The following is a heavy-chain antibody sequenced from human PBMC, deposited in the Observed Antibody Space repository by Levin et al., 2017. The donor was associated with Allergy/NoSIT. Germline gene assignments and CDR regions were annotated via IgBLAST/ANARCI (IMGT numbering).Heavy chain of an antibody. CDR2: INSDGSTT. D-gene: IGHD2-21*02. CDR3: VAYYGGGWG. CDR1: GFSFSSYW. J-gene: IGHJ4*02. Sequence: AGGSLRLSCAASGFSFSSYWVHWVRQAPGNGLLWVSRINSDGSTTNYADSVKGRFTISRDNAKNTLYLQMNSLRAEDTAVYYCVAYYGGGWGWGQGTLVTVSS. V-gene: IGHV3-74*01.